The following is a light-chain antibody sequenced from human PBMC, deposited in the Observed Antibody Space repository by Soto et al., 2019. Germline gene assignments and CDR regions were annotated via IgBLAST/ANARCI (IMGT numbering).Light chain of an antibody. CDR1: QGISSS. Sequence: DIQLTQSPFFMSTSAGDRVTITCRASQGISSSLAWYQQKPGKAPKLLIYAASTLESGVPSRFSASVSGTEFSLTITSLQPEDFATYYCQQYYDSPITFGQGTRLEIK. J-gene: IGKJ5*01. CDR2: AAS. V-gene: IGKV1-9*01. CDR3: QQYYDSPIT.